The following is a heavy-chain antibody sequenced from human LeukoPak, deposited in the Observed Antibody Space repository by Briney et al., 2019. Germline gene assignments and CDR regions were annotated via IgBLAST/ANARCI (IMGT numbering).Heavy chain of an antibody. CDR1: GFAFSYFG. Sequence: GGSLRLSCAASGFAFSYFGMSWVRQAPGRGLEWVSAISGSGDTTYYADSVKGRFTISRDNSKNTVYLQMNSLRAEDTAVYYCPKPYSSSWYKDFDYWGQGTLVTVSS. D-gene: IGHD6-13*01. V-gene: IGHV3-23*01. CDR3: PKPYSSSWYKDFDY. CDR2: ISGSGDTT. J-gene: IGHJ4*02.